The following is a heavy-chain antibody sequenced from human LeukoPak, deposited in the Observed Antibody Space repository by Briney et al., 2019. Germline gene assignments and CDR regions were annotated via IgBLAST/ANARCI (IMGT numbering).Heavy chain of an antibody. J-gene: IGHJ4*02. CDR1: GYSISSGYY. CDR3: ARQTGSGLFILP. D-gene: IGHD3/OR15-3a*01. Sequence: HPSETLSLTYTVSGYSISSGYYWGWIRQPPGKGLEWIGSIYYSGNTYYNASLKSQVSISIDTSKNQFSLRLTSVTAADTAVYYCARQTGSGLFILPGGQGTLVTVSS. V-gene: IGHV4-38-2*02. CDR2: IYYSGNT.